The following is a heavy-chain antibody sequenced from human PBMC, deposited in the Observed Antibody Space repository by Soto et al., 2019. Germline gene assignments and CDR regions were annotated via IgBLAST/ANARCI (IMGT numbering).Heavy chain of an antibody. D-gene: IGHD2-8*02. J-gene: IGHJ4*02. V-gene: IGHV4-39*01. CDR2: IYYRGNA. CDR1: DDSINSDKYY. Sequence: QLQLQESGPGLVKPSETLSLTCSVSDDSINSDKYYWGWIRQPPGKGLEWIGSIYYRGNAYYNPSPQTRVTISLGKSRSQFSLRLNSVTAADSAVYFCARLEVLATISYYFDFWGPGALVTVSS. CDR3: ARLEVLATISYYFDF.